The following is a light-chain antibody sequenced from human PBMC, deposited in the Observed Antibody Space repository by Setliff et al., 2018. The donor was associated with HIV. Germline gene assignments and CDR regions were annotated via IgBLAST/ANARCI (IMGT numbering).Light chain of an antibody. V-gene: IGLV2-14*01. J-gene: IGLJ1*01. CDR3: SSFTTRSTVV. CDR1: SSDVGAYDF. CDR2: EVT. Sequence: QSALTQPASVSGSPGQSITLSCTGTSSDVGAYDFVSWYQHHPGKAPKLIIYEVTNRHSGVSNRFSGSKSGNTASLTISGLQAEDEADYYCSSFTTRSTVVFGSGTKVTVL.